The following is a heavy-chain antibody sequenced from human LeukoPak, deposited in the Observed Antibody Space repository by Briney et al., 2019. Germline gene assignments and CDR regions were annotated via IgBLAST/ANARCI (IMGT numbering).Heavy chain of an antibody. V-gene: IGHV4-59*01. J-gene: IGHJ4*02. CDR1: GGSISRYY. D-gene: IGHD3-9*01. CDR3: ARHGGGYDILTGFFEY. CDR2: IYYSGST. Sequence: SETLSLTCTVSGGSISRYYWSWIRQPPGKGLEWIGYIYYSGSTNYNPSLKSRVTISVDTSNNQFSLKLTSVTAADTAVYYCARHGGGYDILTGFFEYWGQGNLVTVSS.